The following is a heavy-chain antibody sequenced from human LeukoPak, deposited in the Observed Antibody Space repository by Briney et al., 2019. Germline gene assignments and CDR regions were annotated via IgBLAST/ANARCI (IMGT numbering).Heavy chain of an antibody. Sequence: SETLSLTFAVYGGSFSGQYWGWIRQPPGKGLEWIGEINHGGSISYNASLKSRVTISLDTSENQFSLKLSSVTAADTAVYYCAGGDYHGSESYANYWGQGTLVTVSS. CDR2: INHGGSI. D-gene: IGHD3-10*01. V-gene: IGHV4-34*01. CDR1: GGSFSGQY. J-gene: IGHJ4*02. CDR3: AGGDYHGSESYANY.